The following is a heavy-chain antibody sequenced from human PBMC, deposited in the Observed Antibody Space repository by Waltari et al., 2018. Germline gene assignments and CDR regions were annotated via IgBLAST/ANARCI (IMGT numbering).Heavy chain of an antibody. D-gene: IGHD1-26*01. Sequence: QVQRVQVGAEVKKPGVSVKVSCEASGSHFTGYSLHWVRQAPGQGLEWMGRINPNSGGTNYAQKFQGRVTMTRDTSISPAYMELSRLRSDDTAVYYCARDEEGATKTTSYWGQGTLVTVSS. CDR3: ARDEEGATKTTSY. V-gene: IGHV1-2*06. CDR1: GSHFTGYS. J-gene: IGHJ4*02. CDR2: INPNSGGT.